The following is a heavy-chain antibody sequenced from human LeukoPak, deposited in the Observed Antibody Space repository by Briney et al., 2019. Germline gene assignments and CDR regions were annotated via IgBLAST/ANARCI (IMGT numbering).Heavy chain of an antibody. V-gene: IGHV4-59*01. CDR3: ARVSRSSWSFDF. Sequence: PSETLSLTCTVSGDSISSSYWTWIRQPPAKSLEWIGYIYYSGSTNHNPSLKSRVTISIDTSKNQFSLKLSSVTAADTAVYYCARVSRSSWSFDFWGQGTLVTVSS. J-gene: IGHJ4*02. CDR2: IYYSGST. CDR1: GDSISSSY. D-gene: IGHD6-13*01.